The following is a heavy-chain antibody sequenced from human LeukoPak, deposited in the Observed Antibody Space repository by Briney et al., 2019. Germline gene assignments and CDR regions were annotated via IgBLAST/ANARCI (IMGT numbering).Heavy chain of an antibody. CDR2: ISSSSSYI. V-gene: IGHV3-21*01. CDR3: ARDLMVRGVMIYYGMDV. Sequence: PGGSLRLSCAASGFTFSSYSMNWVRQAPGKGLEWVSSISSSSSYIYYADSVKGRFTISRDNAKNSLYLQMNRLRAEDTAVYYCARDLMVRGVMIYYGMDVWGKGTTVTVSS. J-gene: IGHJ6*04. CDR1: GFTFSSYS. D-gene: IGHD3-10*01.